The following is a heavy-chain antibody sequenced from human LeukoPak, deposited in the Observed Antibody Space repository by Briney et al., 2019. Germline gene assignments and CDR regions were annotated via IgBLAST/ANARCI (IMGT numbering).Heavy chain of an antibody. V-gene: IGHV3-74*01. CDR1: GFTFSKYW. CDR3: ATKQWLAPPPDS. CDR2: INTEGTVT. D-gene: IGHD6-19*01. J-gene: IGHJ4*02. Sequence: GGSLRLSCAASGFTFSKYWMLWVRQAPGKGLESVSRINTEGTVTTYADSVKGRFTVSRDNADNTLFLQMNSVRDEDTAVYFCATKQWLAPPPDSWGQGTPVTVSS.